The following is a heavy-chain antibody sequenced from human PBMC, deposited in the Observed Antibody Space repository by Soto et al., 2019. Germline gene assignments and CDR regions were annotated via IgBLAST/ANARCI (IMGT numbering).Heavy chain of an antibody. D-gene: IGHD2-2*01. J-gene: IGHJ5*02. CDR3: ASRRVPAATRNNWFDP. CDR2: INHSGST. V-gene: IGHV4-34*01. CDR1: GGSFSGYY. Sequence: SETLSLTCAVYGGSFSGYYWSWIRQPPGKGLEWIGEINHSGSTNYNPSLKSRVTISVDTSKNQFSLKLSSVTAADTAVYYCASRRVPAATRNNWFDPWGQGTLVTVSS.